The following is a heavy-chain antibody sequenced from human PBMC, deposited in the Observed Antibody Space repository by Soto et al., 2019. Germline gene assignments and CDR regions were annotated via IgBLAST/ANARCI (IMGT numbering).Heavy chain of an antibody. V-gene: IGHV3-23*01. CDR2: ISGSGGST. J-gene: IGHJ3*02. CDR1: GFTFSSYA. CDR3: AKDLVYYYDSSGYYFDAFDI. Sequence: GSLRLSCAASGFTFSSYAMSWVRQAPGKGLEWVSAISGSGGSTYYADSVKGRFTISRDNSKNTLYLQMNSLRAEDTAVYYCAKDLVYYYDSSGYYFDAFDIWGQGTMVTVSS. D-gene: IGHD3-22*01.